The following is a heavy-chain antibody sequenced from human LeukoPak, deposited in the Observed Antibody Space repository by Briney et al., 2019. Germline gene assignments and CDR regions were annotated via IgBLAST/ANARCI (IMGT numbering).Heavy chain of an antibody. CDR3: ARAGPVVPAARNYYYYGMDV. V-gene: IGHV3-30-3*01. CDR1: GFTFSSYA. J-gene: IGHJ6*02. Sequence: GGSLRLSCAASGFTFSSYAMHWVRQAPGKGLVGVAVISYDGSNKYYADSVKGRFTISRDNSKNTLYLQMNSLRAEDTAVYYCARAGPVVPAARNYYYYGMDVWGQGTTVTVSS. D-gene: IGHD2-2*01. CDR2: ISYDGSNK.